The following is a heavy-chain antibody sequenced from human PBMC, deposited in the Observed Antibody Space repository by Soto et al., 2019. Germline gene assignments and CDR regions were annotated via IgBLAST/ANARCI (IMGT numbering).Heavy chain of an antibody. CDR2: INHSGST. J-gene: IGHJ5*02. V-gene: IGHV4-34*01. CDR1: GGSFSGYY. CDR3: ARGARPRSYGSGSYYKRYNWFDP. D-gene: IGHD3-10*01. Sequence: SETLSLTCAVYGGSFSGYYWSWIRQPPGKGLTWIGEINHSGSTNYNPSLKSRVTMSVDTSKNQFSLKLSSVTAADTAVYYCARGARPRSYGSGSYYKRYNWFDPWGQGTLVTVS.